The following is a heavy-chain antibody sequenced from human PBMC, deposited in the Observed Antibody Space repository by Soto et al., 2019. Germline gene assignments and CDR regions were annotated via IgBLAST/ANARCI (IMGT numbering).Heavy chain of an antibody. D-gene: IGHD5-12*01. CDR1: GGTFSSYA. J-gene: IGHJ4*02. CDR2: IIPIFGTA. V-gene: IGHV1-69*13. CDR3: AITTVATIKYFDY. Sequence: SVKVSCKASGGTFSSYAISWVRQAPGQGLEWMGGIIPIFGTANYAQKFQGRVTITADESTSTAYMELSSLRSEDTAVYYCAITTVATIKYFDYWGQGTLVTVSS.